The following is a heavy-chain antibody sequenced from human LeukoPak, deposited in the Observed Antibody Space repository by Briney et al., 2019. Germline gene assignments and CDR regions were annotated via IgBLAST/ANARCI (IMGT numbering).Heavy chain of an antibody. D-gene: IGHD3-22*01. Sequence: GGSLRLSCAASGFTFSSYAMHWARQAPGKGLEWVAVISYDGSNKYYADSVKGRFTISRDNSKNPLYLQMNSLRAEDTAVYYCARETVRATMTGWFDPWGQGTLVTVSS. CDR2: ISYDGSNK. CDR3: ARETVRATMTGWFDP. V-gene: IGHV3-30-3*01. CDR1: GFTFSSYA. J-gene: IGHJ5*02.